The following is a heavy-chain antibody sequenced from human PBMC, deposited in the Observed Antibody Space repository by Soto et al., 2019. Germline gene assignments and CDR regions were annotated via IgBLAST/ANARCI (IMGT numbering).Heavy chain of an antibody. CDR1: GFTFSSYS. V-gene: IGHV3-21*01. CDR3: ARSPTVTTPFDY. CDR2: ISSSSSYI. J-gene: IGHJ4*02. D-gene: IGHD4-17*01. Sequence: GSLRLSCAASGFTFSSYSMNWVRQAPWKGLEWVSSISSSSSYIYYADSVKGRFTISRDNAKNSLYLQMNSLRAEDTAVYYCARSPTVTTPFDYWGQGTLVTVSS.